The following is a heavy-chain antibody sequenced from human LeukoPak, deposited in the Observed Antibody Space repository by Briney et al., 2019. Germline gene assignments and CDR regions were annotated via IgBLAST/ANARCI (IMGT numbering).Heavy chain of an antibody. V-gene: IGHV1-18*01. CDR3: ARDLVAWTYYYGSGSYFNAFDI. J-gene: IGHJ3*02. CDR2: ISAYNGNT. CDR1: GYTFTSYG. D-gene: IGHD3-10*01. Sequence: GASVKVSCKASGYTFTSYGISWVRQAPEQGLEWMGWISAYNGNTNYAQKLQGRVTMTTDTSTSTAYMELRSLRSDDTAVYYCARDLVAWTYYYGSGSYFNAFDIWGQGTMVTVSS.